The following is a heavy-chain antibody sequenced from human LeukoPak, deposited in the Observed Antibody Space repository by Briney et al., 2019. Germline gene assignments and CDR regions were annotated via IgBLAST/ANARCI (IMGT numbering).Heavy chain of an antibody. CDR2: IYPADSDT. V-gene: IGHV5-51*01. Sequence: GESLKISCKGSGYTFSTYWIAWVRQMPGKGLEWMGIIYPADSDTRYRPSFQGQVTISADKSISTAYLQWSSLKASDTAMYYCARPSGSYGYWGQGTLVTVSS. CDR3: ARPSGSYGY. CDR1: GYTFSTYW. D-gene: IGHD1-26*01. J-gene: IGHJ4*02.